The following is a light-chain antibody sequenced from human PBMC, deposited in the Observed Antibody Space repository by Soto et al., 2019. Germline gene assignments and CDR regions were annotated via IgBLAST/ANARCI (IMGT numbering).Light chain of an antibody. V-gene: IGLV2-14*03. CDR2: EVS. CDR1: SSDVGGYNY. CDR3: SSYTSSSSLGV. Sequence: QSVLTQPPSVSGAPGQRVTISCTGSSSDVGGYNYVSWYQQHPGKAPKLMIYEVSNRPSGVSNRFSGSKSGNTASLTISGLQAEDEAEYYCSSYTSSSSLGVFGTGTKVTVL. J-gene: IGLJ1*01.